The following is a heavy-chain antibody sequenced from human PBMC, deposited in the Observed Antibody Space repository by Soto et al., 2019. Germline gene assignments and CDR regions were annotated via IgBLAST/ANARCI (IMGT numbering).Heavy chain of an antibody. J-gene: IGHJ4*02. V-gene: IGHV3-11*01. D-gene: IGHD3-10*01. CDR2: ISSSGSAI. CDR1: GFTFSDYY. CDR3: ARAGSGSYSWIDF. Sequence: GGSLRLSCAASGFTFSDYYMSWIRQAPGKGLEWVSFISSSGSAIYYADSVKGRFTISRDYADSVKGRFTISRDNAKNSLYLQMNSLRAEDTAVYYCARAGSGSYSWIDFWGQGTLVTVSS.